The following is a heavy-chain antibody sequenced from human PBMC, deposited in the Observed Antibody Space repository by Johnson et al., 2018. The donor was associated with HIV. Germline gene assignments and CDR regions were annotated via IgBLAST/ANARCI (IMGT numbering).Heavy chain of an antibody. J-gene: IGHJ3*02. V-gene: IGHV3-11*01. D-gene: IGHD6-13*01. CDR1: GFAFSDYY. CDR2: ISSSGSTI. CDR3: ARDRTGLIIAAAGHDSFDI. Sequence: QVQLVESGGGLVKPGGSLRLSCAASGFAFSDYYMSWIRQAPGKGLEWVSYISSSGSTIYYADSVKGRFTISRDNAKHSLYLQMNSLRAEDTALYYCARDRTGLIIAAAGHDSFDIWGQGTMVTVSS.